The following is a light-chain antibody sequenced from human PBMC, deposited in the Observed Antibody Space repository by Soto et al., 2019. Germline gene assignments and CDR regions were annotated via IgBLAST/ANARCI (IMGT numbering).Light chain of an antibody. J-gene: IGKJ3*01. CDR3: QQTYRAPDT. V-gene: IGKV1-39*01. Sequence: DIQMTQSPSSLSASVGDRVTITCRASQSVSVYLSWHQQKPGKAPKVLIYATSTLQSGVPSRFSGSGSGTDFTLTISSLQPEDFATYYCQQTYRAPDTFGPGTRVDIK. CDR1: QSVSVY. CDR2: ATS.